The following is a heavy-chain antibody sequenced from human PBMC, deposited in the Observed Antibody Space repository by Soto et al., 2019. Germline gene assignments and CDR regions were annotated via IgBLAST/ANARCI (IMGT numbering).Heavy chain of an antibody. CDR2: IGIGCSTK. CDR3: ATFPTQRRITMIVVAYPIMDV. Sequence: GGSLRLSCAASGCTFRNYVMNWVRQAPGKGLGWDSYIGIGCSTKYYADSVQGRFTIPRDNSKNTLYLQMNSLRAEDTAVYYCATFPTQRRITMIVVAYPIMDVWGQGTTVTVSS. D-gene: IGHD3-22*01. V-gene: IGHV3-48*01. CDR1: GCTFRNYV. J-gene: IGHJ6*02.